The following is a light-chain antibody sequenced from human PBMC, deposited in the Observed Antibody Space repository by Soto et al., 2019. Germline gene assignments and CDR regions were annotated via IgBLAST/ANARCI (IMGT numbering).Light chain of an antibody. CDR1: QSLLHSNGYKY. CDR2: LGS. V-gene: IGKV2-28*01. CDR3: MHGLQFPFT. J-gene: IGKJ2*01. Sequence: DIVMTQSPLSLPVTPGEPASISCRSSQSLLHSNGYKYLDWYLHKPGQSPHLLIYLGSHRASGVPDRFSGSESDTDFKLRISRVEAEDAGVDFCMHGLQFPFTFGQGTKLAIK.